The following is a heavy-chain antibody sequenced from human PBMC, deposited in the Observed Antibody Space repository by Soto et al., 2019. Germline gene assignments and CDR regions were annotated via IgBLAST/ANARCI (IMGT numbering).Heavy chain of an antibody. D-gene: IGHD5-18*01. CDR3: ARDRIQLWHSYYYYGMDV. J-gene: IGHJ6*02. Sequence: GGSLRLSCAASGFTFSSYAMHWVRQAPGKGLEWVAVISYDGSNKYYADSVKGRFTISRDNSKNTLYLQMNSLRAEDTAVYYCARDRIQLWHSYYYYGMDVWGQGTTVTVS. V-gene: IGHV3-30-3*01. CDR1: GFTFSSYA. CDR2: ISYDGSNK.